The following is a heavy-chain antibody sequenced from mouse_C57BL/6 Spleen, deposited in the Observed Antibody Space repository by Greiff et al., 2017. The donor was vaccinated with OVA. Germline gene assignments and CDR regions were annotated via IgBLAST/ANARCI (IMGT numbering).Heavy chain of an antibody. V-gene: IGHV5-9*01. Sequence: EVKLVESGGGLVKPGGSLKLSCAASGFTFSSYTMSWVRQTPEKRLEWVATISGGGGNTYYPDSVKGRFTISRDNAKNTLYLQMSSLRSEDTALYYCARPHSNNYAMDYWGQGTSVTVSS. D-gene: IGHD2-5*01. CDR2: ISGGGGNT. CDR3: ARPHSNNYAMDY. J-gene: IGHJ4*01. CDR1: GFTFSSYT.